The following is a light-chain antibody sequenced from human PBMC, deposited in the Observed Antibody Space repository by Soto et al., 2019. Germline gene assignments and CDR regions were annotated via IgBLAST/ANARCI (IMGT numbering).Light chain of an antibody. CDR2: AAS. CDR1: QGISSY. V-gene: IGKV1-8*01. J-gene: IGKJ4*01. Sequence: AIRMTQSPSSFSASTGERVTITCRASQGISSYLAWYQQKPGKAPKLLIYAASTLQSGVPSRFNGSGSGTDFTLTISCLQSEDFATYYCQQYYSYPPTFGGGTKVEIK. CDR3: QQYYSYPPT.